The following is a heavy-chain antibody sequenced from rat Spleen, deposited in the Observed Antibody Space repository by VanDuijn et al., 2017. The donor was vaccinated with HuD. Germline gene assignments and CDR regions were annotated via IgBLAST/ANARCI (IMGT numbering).Heavy chain of an antibody. CDR2: ISPSGAIT. CDR3: ATDGYYDGTYYSVYVMDA. CDR1: GFTFGNYG. Sequence: EVQLVESGGGLVQPGRSLKLSCAASGFTFGNYGMHWIRQAPMKGLEWVASISPSGAITNYRDSVKGRFTISRDTAKSTLYLQMDSLRSEDTATYYCATDGYYDGTYYSVYVMDAWGQGASVTVSS. J-gene: IGHJ4*01. V-gene: IGHV5-19*01. D-gene: IGHD1-12*02.